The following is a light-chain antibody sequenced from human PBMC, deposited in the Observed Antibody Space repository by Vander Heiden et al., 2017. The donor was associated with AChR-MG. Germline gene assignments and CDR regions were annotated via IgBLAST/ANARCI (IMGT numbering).Light chain of an antibody. J-gene: IGLJ3*02. V-gene: IGLV1-47*02. CDR3: ATWDDSLSGPV. CDR2: SDN. CDR1: ASNIAINN. Sequence: QSVRTQPPSASGTPGQRVTLSCSGSASNIAINNVYWYQQLPGTAPKLLIYSDNQRPSGVPDRFSGSKSGTSASLAISGLRSEDEADYYCATWDDSLSGPVFGGGTKLTVL.